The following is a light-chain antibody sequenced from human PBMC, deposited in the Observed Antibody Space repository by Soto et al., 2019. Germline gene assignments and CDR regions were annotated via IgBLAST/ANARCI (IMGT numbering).Light chain of an antibody. CDR2: EVS. V-gene: IGLV2-14*01. J-gene: IGLJ3*02. Sequence: QSVLTQPASVSGSLGQSITISCTGTSSDIGGYKYVSWYQQHPGKAPKLIIFEVSNRPSGVSDRFSGSNSGNTASLTISGVQAEDEADYYCSSYSRYGLLVFGAGKKVTV. CDR3: SSYSRYGLLV. CDR1: SSDIGGYKY.